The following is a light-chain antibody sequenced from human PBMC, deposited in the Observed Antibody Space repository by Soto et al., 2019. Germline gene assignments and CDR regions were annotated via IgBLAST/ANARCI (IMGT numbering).Light chain of an antibody. CDR2: EAS. Sequence: QSVLTQPPSASGSPGQSVTISCTGTSSDVGGYNYVSWYQQHPGKAPKLMIYEASKRPSGVPDRFSGSKSGNTASLTVSGLQAEDEADYYCSSYAGSNNAYVFGTGTKVTVL. CDR3: SSYAGSNNAYV. V-gene: IGLV2-8*01. J-gene: IGLJ1*01. CDR1: SSDVGGYNY.